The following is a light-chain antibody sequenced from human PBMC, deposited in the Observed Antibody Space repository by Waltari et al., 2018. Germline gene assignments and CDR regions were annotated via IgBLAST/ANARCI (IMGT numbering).Light chain of an antibody. J-gene: IGKJ3*01. CDR2: GAS. V-gene: IGKV3-20*01. CDR1: TSVSSSN. CDR3: QQYATSPPD. Sequence: VLTQSPATLSLSPGERATLSCRASTSVSSSNVAWYQQKPGQAPSLLIFGASRRTTGIPDRFSGSGSGTDFTLTISRLEPEDFAVYYCQQYATSPPDFGPGTKVDI.